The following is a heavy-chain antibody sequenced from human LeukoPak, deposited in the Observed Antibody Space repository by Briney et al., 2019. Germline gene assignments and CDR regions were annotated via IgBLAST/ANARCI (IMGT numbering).Heavy chain of an antibody. V-gene: IGHV4-34*01. CDR3: AKSRAADTTLLFDY. CDR1: GGSFSGYC. Sequence: SETLSLTCAVYGGSFSGYCWSWIRQPPGKGLEWIGDINHSGSTNYNPSLKSRVTISVDTSKNQFSLKLSSVTAADTAVYYCAKSRAADTTLLFDYWGQGTLVTVSS. CDR2: INHSGST. D-gene: IGHD6-13*01. J-gene: IGHJ4*02.